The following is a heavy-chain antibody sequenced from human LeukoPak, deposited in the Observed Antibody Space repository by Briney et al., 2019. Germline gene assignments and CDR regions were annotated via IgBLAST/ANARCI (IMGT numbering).Heavy chain of an antibody. D-gene: IGHD6-13*01. CDR2: IIPIFGTA. CDR3: ATVLGAGHIAAAGRTNWFDP. V-gene: IGHV1-69*06. J-gene: IGHJ5*02. Sequence: VASVKVSCKASGGTFGSYAISWVRQAPGQGLEWMGGIIPIFGTANYAQKFQGRVTMTEDTSTDTAYMELSSLRSEDTAVYYCATVLGAGHIAAAGRTNWFDPWGQGTPVTVSS. CDR1: GGTFGSYA.